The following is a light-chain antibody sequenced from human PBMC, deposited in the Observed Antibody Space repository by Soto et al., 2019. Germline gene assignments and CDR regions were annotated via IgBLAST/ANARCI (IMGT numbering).Light chain of an antibody. Sequence: QSALTQPRSVSGSPGQSVTISCTGTSSDVGGYDYVSWYQHHPGKAPKLMIYVVSERPSGVPDRFSGSKSGNTASLTISGLQAEDEADYYCCSYVGCHTWVFGGGTKLTVL. CDR3: CSYVGCHTWV. V-gene: IGLV2-11*01. CDR2: VVS. CDR1: SSDVGGYDY. J-gene: IGLJ3*02.